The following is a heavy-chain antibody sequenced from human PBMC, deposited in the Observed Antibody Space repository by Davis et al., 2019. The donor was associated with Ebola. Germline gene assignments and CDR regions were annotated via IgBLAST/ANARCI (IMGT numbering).Heavy chain of an antibody. CDR3: TRHGSGDFWYFDL. CDR1: GFIFSSYV. V-gene: IGHV3-23*01. CDR2: LGTSADT. J-gene: IGHJ2*01. Sequence: GESLKISCAASGFIFSSYVMSWVRQAPGKGLEWVSTLGTSADTYYADSVKGRFTISRDNSKNTVYLQMNSLRAEDTAVYYCTRHGSGDFWYFDLWGRGTLVTVSS. D-gene: IGHD4-17*01.